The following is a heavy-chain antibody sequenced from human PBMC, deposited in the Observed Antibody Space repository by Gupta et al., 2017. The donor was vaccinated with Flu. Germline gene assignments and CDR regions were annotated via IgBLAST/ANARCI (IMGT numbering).Heavy chain of an antibody. CDR2: ISWNSGST. J-gene: IGHJ6*03. CDR3: AKGGDCSSTSCYYYYYYMDV. CDR1: GFTFDDYA. V-gene: IGHV3-9*01. D-gene: IGHD2-2*01. Sequence: EVQLVESGGGLVQHGRSLRLSCAASGFTFDDYAIHWVRQAPGKGPEWVSGISWNSGSTGYADSVKGRFTISRDNAKNSLYLQMNSLRAEDTALYYCAKGGDCSSTSCYYYYYYMDVWGKGTTVTVSS.